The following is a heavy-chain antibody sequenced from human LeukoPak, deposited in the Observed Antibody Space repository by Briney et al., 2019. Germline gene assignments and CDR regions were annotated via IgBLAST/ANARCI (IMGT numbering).Heavy chain of an antibody. V-gene: IGHV3-23*01. CDR2: ISGSGGST. Sequence: PGGSLRLSCAASGFTFSSYAMSWVRQAPGKGLEWVSAISGSGGSTYYADSVKGRFTISRDNSKNTLYLQMNSLRAEDTAVYYCARDSYQDYYGRFDPWGQGTLVIVSS. CDR1: GFTFSSYA. CDR3: ARDSYQDYYGRFDP. D-gene: IGHD3-10*01. J-gene: IGHJ5*02.